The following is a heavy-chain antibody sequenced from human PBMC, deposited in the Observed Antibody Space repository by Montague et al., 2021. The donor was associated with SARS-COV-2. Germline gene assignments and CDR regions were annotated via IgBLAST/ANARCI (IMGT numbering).Heavy chain of an antibody. D-gene: IGHD1-1*01. CDR3: ARERTSGDNDNYFDY. J-gene: IGHJ4*02. CDR1: GGSLSSGGYC. Sequence: TLSLTCTVSGGSLSSGGYCWAWVRQLPGKDREWIGYFRHSGNSXYNPSLKSRVTISVDTSDNHLFLTLMSVTAADTAVYYCARERTSGDNDNYFDYWGQGTLVTVSS. V-gene: IGHV4-31*03. CDR2: FRHSGNS.